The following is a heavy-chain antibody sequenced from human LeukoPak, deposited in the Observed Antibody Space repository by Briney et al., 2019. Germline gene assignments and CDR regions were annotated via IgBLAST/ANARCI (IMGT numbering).Heavy chain of an antibody. Sequence: ASVKVSCKAFGYSSTGYHLHWVRQAPRQGLEWMGLVNPKTGGTNYARKFQGRVAMTRDTSINTVNMELSRLTSDDTAVYYCAREFSSKLEWLAYVTGDDAFDVWGQGTMITVS. D-gene: IGHD3-3*01. V-gene: IGHV1-2*02. CDR1: GYSSTGYH. CDR3: AREFSSKLEWLAYVTGDDAFDV. CDR2: VNPKTGGT. J-gene: IGHJ3*01.